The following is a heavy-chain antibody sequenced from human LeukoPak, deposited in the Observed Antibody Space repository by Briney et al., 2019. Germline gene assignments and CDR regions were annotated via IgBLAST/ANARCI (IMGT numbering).Heavy chain of an antibody. CDR1: GFTFSSYE. Sequence: GGSLRLSCAASGFTFSSYEMNWVRQAPGKGLEWVSYISSSGSTVYYADSVKGRFTISRDNAKNSLYLQMNSLRAEDTAVYYCARDCSGGSCYSRYYYYYMDVWGKGTTVTISS. CDR3: ARDCSGGSCYSRYYYYYMDV. CDR2: ISSSGSTV. J-gene: IGHJ6*03. V-gene: IGHV3-48*03. D-gene: IGHD2-15*01.